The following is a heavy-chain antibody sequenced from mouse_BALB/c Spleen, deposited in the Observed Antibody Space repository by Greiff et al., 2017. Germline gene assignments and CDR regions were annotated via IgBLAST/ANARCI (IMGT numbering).Heavy chain of an antibody. CDR2: INPYNDGT. CDR1: GYTFTSYV. J-gene: IGHJ4*01. V-gene: IGHV1-14*01. Sequence: EVKLMESGPELVKPGASVKMSCKASGYTFTSYVMHWVKQKPGQGLEWIGYINPYNDGTKYNEKFKGKATLTSDKSSSTAYMELSSLTSEDSAVYYCARGAYYGNYGYYAMDYWGQGTSVTVSS. D-gene: IGHD2-10*01. CDR3: ARGAYYGNYGYYAMDY.